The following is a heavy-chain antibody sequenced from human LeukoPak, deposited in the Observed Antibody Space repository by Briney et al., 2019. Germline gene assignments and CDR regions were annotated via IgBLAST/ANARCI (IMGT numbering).Heavy chain of an antibody. V-gene: IGHV4-59*02. CDR3: ARVVDYSDAFDI. J-gene: IGHJ3*02. CDR2: IYYSGST. CDR1: GFTVSSTY. Sequence: GSLRLSCAASGFTVSSTYMGWIRQPPGKGLEWVGYIYYSGSTNYNPSLKSRVTISVDTSKNQFPLKLSSVTAADTAVYYCARVVDYSDAFDIWGQGTMVTVSS. D-gene: IGHD3-16*01.